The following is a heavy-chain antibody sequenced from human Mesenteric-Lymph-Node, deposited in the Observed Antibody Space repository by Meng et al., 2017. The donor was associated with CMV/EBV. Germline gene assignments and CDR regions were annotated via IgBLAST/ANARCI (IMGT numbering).Heavy chain of an antibody. CDR2: ISPDGGAI. CDR3: VRDYVWAFDY. CDR1: GFTFSSYS. V-gene: IGHV3-48*04. Sequence: GGSLRLSCAASGFTFSSYSMNWVRQAPGQGLEWISYISPDGGAIYYADSVRGRFTVSRDNAKNSLDLQMSSLRAEDTAVYYCVRDYVWAFDYWGQGILVTVSS. J-gene: IGHJ4*02. D-gene: IGHD3-16*01.